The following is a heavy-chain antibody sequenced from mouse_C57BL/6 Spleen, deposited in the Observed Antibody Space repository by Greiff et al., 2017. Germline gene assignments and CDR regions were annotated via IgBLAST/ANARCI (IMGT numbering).Heavy chain of an antibody. J-gene: IGHJ2*01. Sequence: QVQLKQPGAELVRPGSSVKLSCKASGYTFTSYWMHWVKQRPIQGLEWIGNIDPSDSETHYNQKFKDKATLTVDKSSSTAYMQLSSLTSEDSAVXYCARLDGSRFDYWGQGTTLTGSS. V-gene: IGHV1-52*01. CDR2: IDPSDSET. CDR1: GYTFTSYW. CDR3: ARLDGSRFDY. D-gene: IGHD1-1*01.